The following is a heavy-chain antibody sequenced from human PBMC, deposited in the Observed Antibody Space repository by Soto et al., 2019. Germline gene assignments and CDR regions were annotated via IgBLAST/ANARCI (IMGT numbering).Heavy chain of an antibody. D-gene: IGHD3-10*01. J-gene: IGHJ4*02. CDR3: ARCPMYYYGSGSYRAASAIDS. CDR1: GGSFSGYY. CDR2: INHSGST. V-gene: IGHV4-34*01. Sequence: QVQLQQWGAGLLKPSETLSLTCAVYGGSFSGYYWSWIRQPPGKGLEWIGEINHSGSTNYNPSLQSRVTTPVDTSKNECSLKLRSVTAADAAMYYCARCPMYYYGSGSYRAASAIDSWGQGTLVTVSS.